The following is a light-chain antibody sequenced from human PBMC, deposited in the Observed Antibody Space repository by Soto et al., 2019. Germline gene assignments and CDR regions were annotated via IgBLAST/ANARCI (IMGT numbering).Light chain of an antibody. CDR1: QSASSSY. J-gene: IGKJ1*01. CDR3: QQYGTSPET. Sequence: EIVLTQSPATLSLSPGERATLSCRASQSASSSYLAWYQQKPGQAPRLLIYDASSRATGIPDRFSGSGSGTDFTLTISRLEPEDFAVYYCQQYGTSPETYGQGTKVDIK. CDR2: DAS. V-gene: IGKV3-20*01.